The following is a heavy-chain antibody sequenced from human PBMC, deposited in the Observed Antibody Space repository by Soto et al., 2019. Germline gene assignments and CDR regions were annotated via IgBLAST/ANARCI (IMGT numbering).Heavy chain of an antibody. Sequence: ASVKVSCKVSGYTLTELSMHWVRQAPGKGLEWMGGFDPEDGETIYAQKFQGRVTMTEDTSTDTAYMELSSLRSEDTAVYYCATGVKKQLVTHFYFDYWGQGTLVTVSS. CDR2: FDPEDGET. J-gene: IGHJ4*02. V-gene: IGHV1-24*01. D-gene: IGHD6-13*01. CDR1: GYTLTELS. CDR3: ATGVKKQLVTHFYFDY.